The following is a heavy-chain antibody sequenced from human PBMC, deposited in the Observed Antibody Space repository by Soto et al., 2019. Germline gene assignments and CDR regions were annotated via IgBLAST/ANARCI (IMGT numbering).Heavy chain of an antibody. J-gene: IGHJ5*02. Sequence: QVQLVQSGVEVKKPGASVKVSCKASGYTFTSYGISWVRQAPGQGLECMGWTNPYNGNTNYAQKLQGRVTMTTDTSTCTAYMELRSLRFDDTAVYYCTRDPVGGNWFDPWGQGTLVTVSS. CDR3: TRDPVGGNWFDP. CDR1: GYTFTSYG. CDR2: TNPYNGNT. D-gene: IGHD1-26*01. V-gene: IGHV1-18*01.